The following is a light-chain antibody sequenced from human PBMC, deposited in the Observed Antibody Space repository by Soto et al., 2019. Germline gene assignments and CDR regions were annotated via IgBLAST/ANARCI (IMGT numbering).Light chain of an antibody. CDR3: QQYNSSPLT. CDR2: EGS. Sequence: DIQMTQSPSTLSASIGDTVTITCRANQSISSWLAWYQQKPGKAPKLLISEGSSLESGVPSRFSGSASGTEFTLTISSLQPDDLATYYCQQYNSSPLTFGGGTKVEIK. J-gene: IGKJ4*01. V-gene: IGKV1-5*01. CDR1: QSISSW.